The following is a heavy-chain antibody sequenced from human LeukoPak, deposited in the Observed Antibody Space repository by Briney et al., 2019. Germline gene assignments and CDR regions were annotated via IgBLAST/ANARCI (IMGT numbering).Heavy chain of an antibody. V-gene: IGHV4-59*08. CDR1: GGSISIYY. CDR3: TRQKLGYGPPGL. J-gene: IGHJ4*02. D-gene: IGHD5-18*01. Sequence: PSGTLSLTCAVSGGSISIYYRRWIRQPPGKGLEWVWYIYYDGSTNYNPSHKSRVTISVDTSKNEFSLKLSSVSAADTAVYYCTRQKLGYGPPGLWGQGTLVTVSS. CDR2: IYYDGST.